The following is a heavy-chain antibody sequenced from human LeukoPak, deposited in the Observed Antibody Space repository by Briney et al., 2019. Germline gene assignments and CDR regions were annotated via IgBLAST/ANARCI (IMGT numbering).Heavy chain of an antibody. Sequence: GGSLRLSCAASGFTFSDYYMSWLRQAPGKGLEWISYISNSGSSIYYADSVKGRFTISRDNAKNSLSLQMNSLRAEDAAVYYCARDRIAAAYDAFDIWGQGTVVTVSS. CDR1: GFTFSDYY. V-gene: IGHV3-11*04. J-gene: IGHJ3*02. CDR3: ARDRIAAAYDAFDI. CDR2: ISNSGSSI. D-gene: IGHD6-13*01.